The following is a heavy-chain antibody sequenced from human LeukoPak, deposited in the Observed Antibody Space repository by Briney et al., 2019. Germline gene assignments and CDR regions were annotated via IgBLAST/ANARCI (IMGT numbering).Heavy chain of an antibody. CDR3: TTDLQQRTILLWFGGDLPLDV. CDR2: IKSKTDGGTT. V-gene: IGHV3-15*01. Sequence: GGSLRLSCAASGFTFSNAWMSWVRQAPGEGLEWVGRIKSKTDGGTTDYAAPVKGRFTISRDDSKNTLYLQMNSLKTEDTVVYYCTTDLQQRTILLWFGGDLPLDVWGKGTTVTVSS. D-gene: IGHD3-10*01. J-gene: IGHJ6*04. CDR1: GFTFSNAW.